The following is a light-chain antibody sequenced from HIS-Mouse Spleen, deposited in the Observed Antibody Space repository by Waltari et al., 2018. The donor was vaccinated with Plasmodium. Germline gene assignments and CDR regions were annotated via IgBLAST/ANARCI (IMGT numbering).Light chain of an antibody. Sequence: EIVLTQSQATLSLSPGERATLSCRASPSVSSYLAWYQQKPGQAPRLLIYDASNRATVIPARFSGSGSGTDFTLTISSLEPEDFAVYYCQQRSNWPRVLTFGGGTKVEIK. V-gene: IGKV3-11*01. J-gene: IGKJ4*01. CDR2: DAS. CDR3: QQRSNWPRVLT. CDR1: PSVSSY.